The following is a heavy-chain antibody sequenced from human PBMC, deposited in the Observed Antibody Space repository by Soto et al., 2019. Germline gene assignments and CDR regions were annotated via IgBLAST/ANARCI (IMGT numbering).Heavy chain of an antibody. Sequence: SETLSLTCTVSGGSISSSSYYWGWIRQPPEKGLEWIGYIYYSGSTNYNPSLKSRVTISVDTSKNQFSLKLSSVTAADTAVYYCARGGGSWFGELLSYYYYYGMDVWGQGTTVTVSS. CDR2: IYYSGST. J-gene: IGHJ6*02. CDR1: GGSISSSSYY. CDR3: ARGGGSWFGELLSYYYYYGMDV. D-gene: IGHD3-10*01. V-gene: IGHV4-61*05.